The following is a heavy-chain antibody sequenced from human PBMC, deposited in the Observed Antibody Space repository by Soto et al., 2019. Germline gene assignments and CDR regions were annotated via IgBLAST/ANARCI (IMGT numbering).Heavy chain of an antibody. CDR2: VFYGGT. CDR3: ASYRGALYFES. CDR1: GRSMSSNY. J-gene: IGHJ4*02. Sequence: RSLTCSVSGRSMSSNYWSWIRQSPDKGLEWLGYVFYGGTDYNPSLGGRVSMSVETSKSQFSLKLTSVTVADTAVYYCASYRGALYFESWGPGTLVTVSS. V-gene: IGHV4-59*01. D-gene: IGHD3-16*01.